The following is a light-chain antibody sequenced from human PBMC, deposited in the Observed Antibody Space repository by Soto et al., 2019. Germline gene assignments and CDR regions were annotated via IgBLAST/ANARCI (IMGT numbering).Light chain of an antibody. CDR1: QSVSNNY. Sequence: VVFTQSPVTLSLSPGERATLSFRASQSVSNNYLACYQQKPGQAPRLLIYGASNRATGIPDRFSGSGSGTDFTLTISRLEPEDFAVYYCQQYGSSGTFGQGTKVDIK. V-gene: IGKV3-20*01. CDR3: QQYGSSGT. J-gene: IGKJ1*01. CDR2: GAS.